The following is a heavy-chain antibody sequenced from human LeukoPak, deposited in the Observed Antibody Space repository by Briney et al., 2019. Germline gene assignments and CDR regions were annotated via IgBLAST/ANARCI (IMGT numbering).Heavy chain of an antibody. CDR2: IYYSGST. D-gene: IGHD3-22*01. CDR1: GGSISSYY. CDR3: AINYYDSSGPYAFDI. V-gene: IGHV4-59*12. Sequence: PSETLSLTCTVSGGSISSYYWSWIRQPPGKGLEWIGYIYYSGSTNYNPSLKSRVTISVDTSKNQFSLKLSSVTAADTAVYYCAINYYDSSGPYAFDIWGQGTMVTVSS. J-gene: IGHJ3*02.